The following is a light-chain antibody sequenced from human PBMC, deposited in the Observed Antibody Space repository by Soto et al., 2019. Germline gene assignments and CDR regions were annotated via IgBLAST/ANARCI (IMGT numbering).Light chain of an antibody. Sequence: QSVLTQPPSVSGAPGXRVTISXXGSXXXXGAGYDIFWYQQLPGTAPKLLISGNSYRPSGVPDRFSGSKSGTSASLAITGLQAEDEADYYCQSYDSSLSGLVFGGGTKLTVL. CDR3: QSYDSSLSGLV. V-gene: IGLV1-40*01. J-gene: IGLJ2*01. CDR1: XXXXGAGYD. CDR2: GNS.